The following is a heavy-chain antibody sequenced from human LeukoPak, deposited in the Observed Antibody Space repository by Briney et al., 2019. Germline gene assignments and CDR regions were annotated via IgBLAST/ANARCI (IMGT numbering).Heavy chain of an antibody. D-gene: IGHD4-17*01. CDR1: GFTFSDYW. CDR2: IKQDGNER. J-gene: IGHJ4*02. CDR3: ARDQGGALDY. V-gene: IGHV3-7*01. Sequence: PGGSLRLSCAASGFTFSDYWMAWVRQPPGKGLEWVANIKQDGNERNYVDSVRGRFTISRDNAKSSLFLQMSSLRVDDTAVYYCARDQGGALDYWGQGSLVTVSS.